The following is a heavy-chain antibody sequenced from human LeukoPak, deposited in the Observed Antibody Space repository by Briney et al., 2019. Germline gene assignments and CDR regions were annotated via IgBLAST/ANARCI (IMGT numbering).Heavy chain of an antibody. V-gene: IGHV3-23*01. J-gene: IGHJ4*02. Sequence: PGGSLRLSCEASGFYFYSFAMSWVRQTPGKGLEWVSTISAGGGSSYYADSVKGRFTISRDNSKNTLYLQMNSLRAEDTAVYYCAKELGSSPALDYWGQGTLVTVSS. CDR2: ISAGGGSS. CDR1: GFYFYSFA. D-gene: IGHD6-13*01. CDR3: AKELGSSPALDY.